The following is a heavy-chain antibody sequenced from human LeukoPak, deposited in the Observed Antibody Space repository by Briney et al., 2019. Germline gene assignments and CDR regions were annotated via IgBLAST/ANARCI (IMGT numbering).Heavy chain of an antibody. CDR2: IWYDGSNK. D-gene: IGHD1-26*01. CDR1: GFTFSSYG. CDR3: ARERVGAVDY. J-gene: IGHJ4*02. Sequence: GRSLRLSCAASGFTFSSYGMHWVRQAPGTGLEWVAVIWYDGSNKYYADSVKGRFTISRDNSKNTLYLQMNSLRAEDTAVYYCARERVGAVDYWGQGTLVTVSS. V-gene: IGHV3-33*01.